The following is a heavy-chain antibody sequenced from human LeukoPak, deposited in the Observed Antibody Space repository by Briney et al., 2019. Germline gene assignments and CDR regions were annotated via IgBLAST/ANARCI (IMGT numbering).Heavy chain of an antibody. CDR1: GGSFSGYY. CDR2: INHSGST. Sequence: PSETLSLTCAVYGGSFSGYYWSWIRQPPGKGLEWVGEINHSGSTNYNPSLKSRVTISVDTSKNQFSLKLSSVTAADTAVYYCARDYDSSGYYYGHWGQGTLVTVSS. CDR3: ARDYDSSGYYYGH. J-gene: IGHJ4*02. D-gene: IGHD3-22*01. V-gene: IGHV4-34*01.